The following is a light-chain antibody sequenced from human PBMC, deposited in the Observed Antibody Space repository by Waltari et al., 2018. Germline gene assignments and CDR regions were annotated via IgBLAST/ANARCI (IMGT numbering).Light chain of an antibody. CDR3: QQYNNWPPWT. J-gene: IGKJ1*01. Sequence: ETVMTQSPDTLSVSPGERVTVSCRASQTVTTKLAWYQQKAGQAPRLLIYDASTRATGIPARFSGSGSGTEFTLTINSLQSDDSAVYFCQQYNNWPPWTFGQGTKVEIK. CDR1: QTVTTK. CDR2: DAS. V-gene: IGKV3D-15*01.